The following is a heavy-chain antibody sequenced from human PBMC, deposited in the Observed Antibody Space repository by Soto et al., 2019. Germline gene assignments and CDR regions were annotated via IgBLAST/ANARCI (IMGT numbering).Heavy chain of an antibody. Sequence: QVQLMQSGTEVKEPGASVNLSCKASGYTFSSFYIHCVRQAPGQGLEWVGIMNQSGDRTNYAQNFQGRVTMTRDTASSTVYMALSSLRSEDTAVYYCARGRGYSGDDLQEDGFDVWGQGTMVTVS. CDR1: GYTFSSFY. J-gene: IGHJ3*01. V-gene: IGHV1-46*01. D-gene: IGHD5-12*01. CDR3: ARGRGYSGDDLQEDGFDV. CDR2: MNQSGDRT.